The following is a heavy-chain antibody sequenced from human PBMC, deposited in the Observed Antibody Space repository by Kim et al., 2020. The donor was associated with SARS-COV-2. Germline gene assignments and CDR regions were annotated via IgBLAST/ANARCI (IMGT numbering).Heavy chain of an antibody. V-gene: IGHV3-23*01. J-gene: IGHJ4*02. Sequence: AESVKGRFTISRDNAKKTLYLQLNSLRAEDTAVYYCAIVASKLRFLNFEYWGQGTLVTVSP. D-gene: IGHD3-3*01. CDR3: AIVASKLRFLNFEY.